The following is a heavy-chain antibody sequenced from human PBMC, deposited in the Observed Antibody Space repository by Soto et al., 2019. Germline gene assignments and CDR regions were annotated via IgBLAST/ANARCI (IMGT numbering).Heavy chain of an antibody. J-gene: IGHJ5*02. CDR2: TYHSGNP. D-gene: IGHD3-9*01. CDR3: ARETYGNNVVYFEP. CDR1: GDTISTGGYS. Sequence: QLQLQESGSRLVNSSVTLSLTFGFYGDTISTGGYSWDWIRQPPGKALEWIGHTYHSGNPYYNPALKRGVKQSEDRSKNQFSLKVISVTAAETAGYYCARETYGNNVVYFEPWAQETLITIST. V-gene: IGHV4-30-2*01.